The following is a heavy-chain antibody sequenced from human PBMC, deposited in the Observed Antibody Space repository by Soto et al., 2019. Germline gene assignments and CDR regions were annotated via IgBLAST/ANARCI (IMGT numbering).Heavy chain of an antibody. Sequence: GGSLRLSCAASGFTFSSYSMNWVRQAPGKGLEWVSPISSSSSYIYYADSVKGRFTISRDNAKNSLYLQMNSLRAEDTAVYYCASSDGDSVPGFDYWGQGTLVTVSS. V-gene: IGHV3-21*01. CDR2: ISSSSSYI. D-gene: IGHD3-22*01. J-gene: IGHJ4*02. CDR3: ASSDGDSVPGFDY. CDR1: GFTFSSYS.